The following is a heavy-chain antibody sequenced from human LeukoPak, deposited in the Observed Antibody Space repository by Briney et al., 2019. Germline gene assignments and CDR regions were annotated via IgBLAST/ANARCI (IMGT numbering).Heavy chain of an antibody. CDR2: IVVGSGNT. D-gene: IGHD5-12*01. V-gene: IGHV1-58*02. Sequence: SVKVSCKASGFTFTSSAMQWVRQARGQRLEWIGWIVVGSGNTNYAQKFQERVTITRDMSTSTAYMELSSLRSEDTAVYYCAIGVATMPEPDYWGQGTLVTVSS. J-gene: IGHJ4*02. CDR3: AIGVATMPEPDY. CDR1: GFTFTSSA.